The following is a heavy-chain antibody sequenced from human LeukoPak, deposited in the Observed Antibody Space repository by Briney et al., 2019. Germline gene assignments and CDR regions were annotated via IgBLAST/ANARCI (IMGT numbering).Heavy chain of an antibody. CDR2: IYYSGST. Sequence: SETLSLTCTVSGGSISSSSYYWGWIRQPPGKGLEWIGSIYYSGSTYYNPSLKSRVTISVDTAKNQFSLKLSSVTAADTAVYYCARRPGIAVAEYYFDYWGQGTLVTVSS. J-gene: IGHJ4*02. CDR1: GGSISSSSYY. CDR3: ARRPGIAVAEYYFDY. V-gene: IGHV4-39*01. D-gene: IGHD6-19*01.